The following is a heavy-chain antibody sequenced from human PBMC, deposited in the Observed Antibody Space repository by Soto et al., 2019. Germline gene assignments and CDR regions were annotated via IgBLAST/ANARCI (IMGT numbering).Heavy chain of an antibody. CDR1: GRSFSNFG. J-gene: IGHJ4*02. Sequence: LKRSSEVSGRSFSNFGSSWVRQAPGQGLEWMGGIVPVFGRPNYARRFRGRLTITADESTSTGYMELISLRSDDTAVYYCAREGSGYNFWGQGTQVTVSS. V-gene: IGHV1-69*01. D-gene: IGHD5-12*01. CDR2: IVPVFGRP. CDR3: AREGSGYNF.